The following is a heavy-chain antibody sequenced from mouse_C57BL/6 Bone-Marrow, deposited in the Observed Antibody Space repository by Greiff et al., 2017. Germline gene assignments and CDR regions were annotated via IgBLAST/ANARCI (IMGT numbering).Heavy chain of an antibody. Sequence: VQLQQSGAELVKPGASVKLSCTASGFNIKDYYMHWVKQRTEQGLAWIGRIDPEDGETKSAPKFQGKAPITADTSSNTAYLQLSSLTSEDTAVYYCASDYYGSSRYFDVWGTGTTVTVSS. J-gene: IGHJ1*03. CDR3: ASDYYGSSRYFDV. CDR2: IDPEDGET. D-gene: IGHD1-1*01. CDR1: GFNIKDYY. V-gene: IGHV14-2*01.